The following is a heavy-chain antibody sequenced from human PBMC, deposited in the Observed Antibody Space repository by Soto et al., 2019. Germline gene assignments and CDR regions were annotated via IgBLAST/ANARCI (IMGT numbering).Heavy chain of an antibody. CDR3: ARIIRIAAAGTRSDY. Sequence: SETLSLTCTVSGGSISSSSYYWGWIRQPPGKGLEWIGSIYYSGSTYYNPSLKSRVTISVDTSKNQFSLKLSSVTAADTAVYYCARIIRIAAAGTRSDYWGQGTLVTVS. CDR2: IYYSGST. D-gene: IGHD6-13*01. CDR1: GGSISSSSYY. J-gene: IGHJ4*02. V-gene: IGHV4-39*01.